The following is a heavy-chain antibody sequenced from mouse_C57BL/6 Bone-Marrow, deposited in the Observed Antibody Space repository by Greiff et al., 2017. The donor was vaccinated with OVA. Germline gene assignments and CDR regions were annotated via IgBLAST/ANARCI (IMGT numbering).Heavy chain of an antibody. Sequence: VKLQESGPELVKPGASVKISCKASGYTFTDYYINWVKQRPGQGLEWIGWIFPGSGSTYYNEKFKGKATLTVDKSSSTAYMLLSSLTSEDSAVYFCARGGQLRLRVDYWGQGTTLTVSS. CDR3: ARGGQLRLRVDY. J-gene: IGHJ2*01. V-gene: IGHV1-75*01. CDR1: GYTFTDYY. D-gene: IGHD3-2*02. CDR2: IFPGSGST.